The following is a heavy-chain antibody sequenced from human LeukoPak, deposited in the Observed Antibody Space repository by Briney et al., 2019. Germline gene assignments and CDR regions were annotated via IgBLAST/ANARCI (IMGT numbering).Heavy chain of an antibody. CDR2: INPNSGGT. V-gene: IGHV1-2*02. CDR3: ERVQIVATIIEY. Sequence: ASVKVSCKASDYPFSAYGTSWGRQAPGQGLEWRGWINPNSGGTNYAQKFQGRVTMTRAPSTSTAYMELSRLRSDDTAVYYCERVQIVATIIEYWGQGTRVTVSS. J-gene: IGHJ4*02. CDR1: DYPFSAYG. D-gene: IGHD5-12*01.